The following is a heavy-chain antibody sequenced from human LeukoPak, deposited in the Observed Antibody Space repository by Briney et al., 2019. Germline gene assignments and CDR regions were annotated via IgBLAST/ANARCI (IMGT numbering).Heavy chain of an antibody. CDR1: GFTLNNAW. CDR3: ATPTTTSYAFDI. V-gene: IGHV3-15*01. CDR2: IKSKTDGGTT. J-gene: IGHJ3*02. D-gene: IGHD4-11*01. Sequence: GGSLTLSCAASGFTLNNAWLNWVRQAPGKGLEWVGRIKSKTDGGTTDYAAPVKGRFTISRDDSKNTLYLQMNSLKTEDTAVYYCATPTTTSYAFDIWGQGTMVTVSS.